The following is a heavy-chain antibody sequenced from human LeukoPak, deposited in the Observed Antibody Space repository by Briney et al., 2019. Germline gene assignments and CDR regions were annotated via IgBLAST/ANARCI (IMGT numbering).Heavy chain of an antibody. D-gene: IGHD3-9*01. CDR3: ATLMGNDRLDP. Sequence: GSLRLSCAASGFTFSSYSMNWVRQPPGKGLEWIGEINHSGSTNYNPSLKSRVTISVDTSKNQFSLKLSSVTAADTAVYYCATLMGNDRLDPWGQGTLVTVSS. V-gene: IGHV4-34*08. CDR2: INHSGST. J-gene: IGHJ5*02. CDR1: GFTFSSYS.